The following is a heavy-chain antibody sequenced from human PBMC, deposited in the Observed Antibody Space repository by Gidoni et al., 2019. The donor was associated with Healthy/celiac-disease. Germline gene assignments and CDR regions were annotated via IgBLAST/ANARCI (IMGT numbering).Heavy chain of an antibody. CDR2: ISGSGGST. Sequence: EVQLLATGGGLVQPGGPLRLSWAASGFPFSSYAMSWVRQAPGKGLEWCSAISGSGGSTYYADSVKGRFTISRDNSKNTLYLQMNSLRAEDTAVYYCAKGQSVMGMDVWGQGTTVTVSS. D-gene: IGHD2-8*01. V-gene: IGHV3-23*01. CDR1: GFPFSSYA. J-gene: IGHJ6*02. CDR3: AKGQSVMGMDV.